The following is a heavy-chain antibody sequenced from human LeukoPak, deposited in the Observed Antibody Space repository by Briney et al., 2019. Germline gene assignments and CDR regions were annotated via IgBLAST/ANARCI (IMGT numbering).Heavy chain of an antibody. J-gene: IGHJ3*02. Sequence: GSLRLSCAASGFTFSSYGMHWVRQAPGKGLEWIGEINHSGSTNYNPSLKSRVTISVDTSKNQFSLKLSSVTAADTAVYYCARGTRRYSSGWYPSSFDIWGQGTMVTVSS. CDR3: ARGTRRYSSGWYPSSFDI. D-gene: IGHD6-19*01. V-gene: IGHV4-34*01. CDR1: GFTFSSYG. CDR2: INHSGST.